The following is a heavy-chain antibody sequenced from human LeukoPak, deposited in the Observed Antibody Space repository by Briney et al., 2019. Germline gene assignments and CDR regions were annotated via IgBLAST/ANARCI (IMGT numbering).Heavy chain of an antibody. Sequence: ASVKLSCKASGYTVTSYGISWGRQAPGQRLEWMGWISAYNGNTNYAQKLQGRVTMTTDTSTSTAYMELRSLRSDDTAVYYCARVSTMIGDDYWGQRTLVTVSS. D-gene: IGHD3-22*01. CDR1: GYTVTSYG. CDR2: ISAYNGNT. J-gene: IGHJ4*02. CDR3: ARVSTMIGDDY. V-gene: IGHV1-18*01.